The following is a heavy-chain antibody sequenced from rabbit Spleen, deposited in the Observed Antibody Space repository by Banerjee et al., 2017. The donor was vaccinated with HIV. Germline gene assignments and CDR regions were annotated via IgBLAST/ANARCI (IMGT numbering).Heavy chain of an antibody. Sequence: QSLEESGGGLVKPGGTLTLTCKASGFSLFSYWMCWVRQAPGKGPEWIACINIVTGKSVYASWAKGRFVMSRTSSTTVTLQMTSLTAADTATYVCARDLVAVIGWNFNLWGPGTLVTVS. D-gene: IGHD1-1*01. CDR1: GFSLFSYW. V-gene: IGHV1S40*01. CDR3: ARDLVAVIGWNFNL. CDR2: INIVTGKS. J-gene: IGHJ4*01.